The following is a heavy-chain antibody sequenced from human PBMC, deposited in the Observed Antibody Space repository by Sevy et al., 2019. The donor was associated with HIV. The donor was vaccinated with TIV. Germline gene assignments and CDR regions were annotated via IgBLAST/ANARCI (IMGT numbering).Heavy chain of an antibody. CDR2: ISSSSSYI. J-gene: IGHJ4*02. Sequence: GGSLRLSCVASGFTFSSYSMNWVRQAPGKGLEWVSSISSSSSYIYYADSVKGRFTISRDNAKNSLYLQMNSLRAEDTVVYYCARVPGGDGYERLGDLWGAFGFGGQGTLVTVSS. D-gene: IGHD5-12*01. CDR1: GFTFSSYS. V-gene: IGHV3-21*01. CDR3: ARVPGGDGYERLGDLWGAFGF.